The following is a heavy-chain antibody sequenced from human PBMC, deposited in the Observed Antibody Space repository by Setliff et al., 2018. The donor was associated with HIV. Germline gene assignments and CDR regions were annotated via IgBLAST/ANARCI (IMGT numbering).Heavy chain of an antibody. CDR2: IKQDGSEK. Sequence: PGGSLRLSCAASGFIFSSYEMNWVRQAPGKGLEWVANIKQDGSEKNYVDSVEGRFTVSRDNSEDSLYLQMNTLRADDTGTYYCVRDPVRATSVLTYWYFDYWGQGALVTVSS. CDR1: GFIFSSYE. J-gene: IGHJ4*02. D-gene: IGHD2-21*01. V-gene: IGHV3-7*01. CDR3: VRDPVRATSVLTYWYFDY.